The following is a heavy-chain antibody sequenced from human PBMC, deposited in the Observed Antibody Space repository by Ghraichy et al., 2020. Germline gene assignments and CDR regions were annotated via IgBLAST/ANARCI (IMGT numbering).Heavy chain of an antibody. J-gene: IGHJ2*01. V-gene: IGHV4-30-2*01. CDR2: IYHSGST. CDR1: GGSISSGGYS. D-gene: IGHD3-9*01. CDR3: ARGDYDILTGYYFEDNWYFDL. Sequence: SQTLSLTCAVSGGSISSGGYSWSWIRQPPGKGLEWIGYIYHSGSTYYNPSLKSRVTISVDRSKNQFSLKLSSVTAADTAVYYCARGDYDILTGYYFEDNWYFDLWGRGTLVTVSS.